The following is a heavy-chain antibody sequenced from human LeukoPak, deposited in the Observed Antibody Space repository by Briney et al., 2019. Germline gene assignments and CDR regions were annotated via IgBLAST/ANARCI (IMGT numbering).Heavy chain of an antibody. CDR1: GGSISSRNL. CDR2: IYHSGST. J-gene: IGHJ4*02. Sequence: SSETLSLTCAVSGGSISSRNLWTWVRQPPGKGLEWIGEIYHSGSTNYNPSLKSRVTISVDKSKNQFSLNLSSVTAADTAVYYCAARDDSSGHFHVGDWGLGTLVTVSS. V-gene: IGHV4-4*02. D-gene: IGHD3-22*01. CDR3: AARDDSSGHFHVGD.